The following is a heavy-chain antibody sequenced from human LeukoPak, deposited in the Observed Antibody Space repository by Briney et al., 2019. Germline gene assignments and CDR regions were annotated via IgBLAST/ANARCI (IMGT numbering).Heavy chain of an antibody. CDR1: GFTFSHFG. V-gene: IGHV3-33*06. D-gene: IGHD4-11*01. CDR3: AKDAQRGFDYSNSLEH. Sequence: GTSLRLSCEASGFTFSHFGMHWVRQAPGKGLEWVAVIWSDATNEYYADSVKGRFSISRDNFKKTVSLQMNILRVEDTAVYYRAKDAQRGFDYSNSLEHWGQGSLVTVSS. CDR2: IWSDATNE. J-gene: IGHJ4*02.